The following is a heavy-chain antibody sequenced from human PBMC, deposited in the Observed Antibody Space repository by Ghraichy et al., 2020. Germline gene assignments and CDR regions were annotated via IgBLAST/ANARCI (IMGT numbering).Heavy chain of an antibody. D-gene: IGHD6-19*01. Sequence: GGSLRLSCAASGFTFSDSTLDWVRQASGKGLEWVGRIRSKDNNYATAYAASVKGRFTISRDESKNTAYLQMNSLKTEDTAVYYCTRESSNGWLRDAFDIWGQGTMVTVSS. CDR3: TRESSNGWLRDAFDI. CDR1: GFTFSDST. CDR2: IRSKDNNYAT. V-gene: IGHV3-73*01. J-gene: IGHJ3*02.